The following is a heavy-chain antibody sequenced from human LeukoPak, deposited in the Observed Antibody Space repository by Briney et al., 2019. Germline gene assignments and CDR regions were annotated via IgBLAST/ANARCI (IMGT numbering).Heavy chain of an antibody. CDR2: IYYSGIT. J-gene: IGHJ4*02. CDR1: GGSISSDNSY. CDR3: ARRLVRGVIIIEFDC. V-gene: IGHV4-39*01. D-gene: IGHD3-10*01. Sequence: SETLSLTCTVSGGSISSDNSYWGWIRQPPGKGLEWIGTIYYSGITYYNPSLKSRVTISVDTSKNQFSLKLSSVTAADTAVYYCARRLVRGVIIIEFDCWGQGTLVTASS.